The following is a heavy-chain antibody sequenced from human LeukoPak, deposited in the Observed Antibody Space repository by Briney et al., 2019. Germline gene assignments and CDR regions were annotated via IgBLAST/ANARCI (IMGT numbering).Heavy chain of an antibody. Sequence: GGSLRLSCAASGFTFYDYAMHWVRHAPGKGLEWVSGISWNSGSIGYADSVKGRFTISRDNAKNSLYLQMNSLRAEDTALYYCAKDNYRLYYYYGMDVWGQGTTVTVSS. V-gene: IGHV3-9*01. D-gene: IGHD3-10*01. CDR2: ISWNSGSI. J-gene: IGHJ6*02. CDR3: AKDNYRLYYYYGMDV. CDR1: GFTFYDYA.